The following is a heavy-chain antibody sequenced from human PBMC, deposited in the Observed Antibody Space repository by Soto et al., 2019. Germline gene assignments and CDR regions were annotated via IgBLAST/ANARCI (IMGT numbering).Heavy chain of an antibody. V-gene: IGHV3-21*01. CDR3: ARLRYCSGGSCYFGPSYYGMDV. CDR2: ISSSSSYI. J-gene: IGHJ6*02. Sequence: GSLRLSCAASGFTFSSYSMSWVRQAPGKGLEWVSSISSSSSYIYYADSVKGRFTISRDNAKNSLYLQMNSLRAEDTAVYYCARLRYCSGGSCYFGPSYYGMDVWGQGTTVTVSS. D-gene: IGHD2-15*01. CDR1: GFTFSSYS.